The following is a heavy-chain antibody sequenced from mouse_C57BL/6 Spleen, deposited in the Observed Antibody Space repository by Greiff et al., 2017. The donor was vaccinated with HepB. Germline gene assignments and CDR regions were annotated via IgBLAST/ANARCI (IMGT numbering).Heavy chain of an antibody. Sequence: EVQLQQSGPELVKPGASVKIPCKASGYTFTDYNMDWVKQSHGKSLEWIGDINPNNGGTIYNQKFKGKATLTVDKSSSTAYMELRSLTSEDTAVYYCASLNWDWGFAYWGQGTLVTVSA. CDR2: INPNNGGT. J-gene: IGHJ3*01. CDR1: GYTFTDYN. V-gene: IGHV1-18*01. D-gene: IGHD4-1*02. CDR3: ASLNWDWGFAY.